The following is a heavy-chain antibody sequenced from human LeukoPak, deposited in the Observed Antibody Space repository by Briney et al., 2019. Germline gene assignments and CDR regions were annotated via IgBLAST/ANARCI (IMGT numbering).Heavy chain of an antibody. Sequence: GGSLRLSCAASGFTFSSYSMNWVRQAPGKGLEWVSSISSSSSYIYYADSVKGRFTISRDNAKNSLYLQMNSLRAEDTAVYYCARDRANSGTAFDIWGQGTMVTVSS. D-gene: IGHD2/OR15-2a*01. CDR3: ARDRANSGTAFDI. CDR1: GFTFSSYS. CDR2: ISSSSSYI. J-gene: IGHJ3*02. V-gene: IGHV3-21*01.